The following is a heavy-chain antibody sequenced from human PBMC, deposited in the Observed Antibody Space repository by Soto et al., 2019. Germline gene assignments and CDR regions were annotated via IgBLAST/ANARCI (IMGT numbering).Heavy chain of an antibody. Sequence: ASVKVSCKASGYTFTSYGISWVRQAPGQGLEWMGWINANNGNTNYAQKLQGRVTMTTDTSTSTAYMELSRLRSDDTAVYYCARDSIPLWSVGGPSQGSHYYMDVWGKGTTVTVSS. V-gene: IGHV1-18*01. D-gene: IGHD2-15*01. J-gene: IGHJ6*03. CDR1: GYTFTSYG. CDR2: INANNGNT. CDR3: ARDSIPLWSVGGPSQGSHYYMDV.